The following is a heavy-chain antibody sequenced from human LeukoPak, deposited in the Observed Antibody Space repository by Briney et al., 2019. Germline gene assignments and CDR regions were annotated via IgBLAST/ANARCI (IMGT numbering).Heavy chain of an antibody. Sequence: NPSETLSLTCGVNGGSLSGYYWSWIRQPPGKGLEWIGYIYYSGSTNYNPSLKSRVTLSVDTSKNELSLQLSSVTAADTAVYFCARGVGYDDTLGSYYGFFDYWGQGTLVAVSS. V-gene: IGHV4-59*08. CDR3: ARGVGYDDTLGSYYGFFDY. CDR1: GGSLSGYY. D-gene: IGHD3-22*01. CDR2: IYYSGST. J-gene: IGHJ4*02.